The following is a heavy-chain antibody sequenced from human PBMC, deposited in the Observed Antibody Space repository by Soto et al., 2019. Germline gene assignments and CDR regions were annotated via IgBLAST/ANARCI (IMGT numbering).Heavy chain of an antibody. D-gene: IGHD3-10*01. CDR3: AKASYGFFFDY. Sequence: PGGSLRLSCAASGFTFSSYATSWVRQAPGKGLEWVSGISVSGGSTYYADSVKGRFTISRDNPKNTLYLQMNNLRAEDTAIYYCAKASYGFFFDYWGQGTLVTVSS. J-gene: IGHJ4*02. CDR2: ISVSGGST. CDR1: GFTFSSYA. V-gene: IGHV3-23*01.